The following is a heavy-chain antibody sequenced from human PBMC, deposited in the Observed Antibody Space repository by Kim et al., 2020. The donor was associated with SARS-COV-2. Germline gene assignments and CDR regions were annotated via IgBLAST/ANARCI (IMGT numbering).Heavy chain of an antibody. CDR3: ARVKGLGDGHNGADY. CDR2: IIPIFGTA. V-gene: IGHV1-69*13. CDR1: GGTFSSYA. Sequence: SVKVSCKASGGTFSSYAISWVRQAPGQGLEWMGGIIPIFGTANYAQKFQGRVTITADESTSTAYMELSSLRSEDTAVYYCARVKGLGDGHNGADYWGQGTLVTVSS. J-gene: IGHJ4*02. D-gene: IGHD1-1*01.